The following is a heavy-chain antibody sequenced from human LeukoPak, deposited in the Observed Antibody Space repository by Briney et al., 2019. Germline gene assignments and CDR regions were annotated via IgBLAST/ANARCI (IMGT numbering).Heavy chain of an antibody. V-gene: IGHV4-59*01. Sequence: KALGTLALTWTASGGSISSYYWGWIRQPPGKGLEWVGYIYYSGSTNYNPSLKSRVTISVDTSKNQFSLKLSSVTAADTAVYYCARDPQGDDAFDIWGQGTMVTVSS. CDR1: GGSISSYY. J-gene: IGHJ3*02. CDR2: IYYSGST. CDR3: ARDPQGDDAFDI. D-gene: IGHD2-21*01.